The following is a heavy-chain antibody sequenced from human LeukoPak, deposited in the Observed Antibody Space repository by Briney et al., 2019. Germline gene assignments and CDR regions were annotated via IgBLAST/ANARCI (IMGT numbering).Heavy chain of an antibody. CDR1: GFTFSGYW. V-gene: IGHV3-74*01. CDR3: ARRDYFDP. CDR2: ISSDGSTT. Sequence: GGSLRLPRAASGFTFSGYWMHWIRQAPGKGLVWVSRISSDGSTTSYADPVKGRFTISRDNAKNTLYLQMNSLRAEDTAVYYCARRDYFDPWGQGTLVTVPS. D-gene: IGHD4-11*01. J-gene: IGHJ5*02.